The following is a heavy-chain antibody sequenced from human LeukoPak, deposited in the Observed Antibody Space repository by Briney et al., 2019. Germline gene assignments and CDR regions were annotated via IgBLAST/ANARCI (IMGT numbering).Heavy chain of an antibody. Sequence: SETLSLTCAVYGGSFSGYYWSWIRQPPGKGLEWIGEINHSGSTNYNPSLKSRVTISVDTSKNQFSLKLSSVTAADTAVYYCASRVRGSSWYRRYYFDYWGQGTLVTVSS. CDR3: ASRVRGSSWYRRYYFDY. D-gene: IGHD6-13*01. CDR2: INHSGST. J-gene: IGHJ4*02. V-gene: IGHV4-34*01. CDR1: GGSFSGYY.